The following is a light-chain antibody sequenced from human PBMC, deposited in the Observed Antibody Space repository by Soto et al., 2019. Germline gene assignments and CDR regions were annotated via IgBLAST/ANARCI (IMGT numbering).Light chain of an antibody. Sequence: EIVLTQSPGTLSLCPGERATLSCRASQSVSSSYLAWYQQKPGQAPRLLIYGTSSRATGIPDRFSVSGSGTDFTLTISRLEPEGFAVYYCQQYGSSRTFGQGTKVE. V-gene: IGKV3-20*01. CDR2: GTS. CDR3: QQYGSSRT. CDR1: QSVSSSY. J-gene: IGKJ1*01.